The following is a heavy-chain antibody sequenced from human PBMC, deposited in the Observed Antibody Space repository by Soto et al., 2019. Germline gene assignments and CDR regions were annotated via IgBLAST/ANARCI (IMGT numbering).Heavy chain of an antibody. Sequence: DVQLVESGGGLVQPGGSLRLSCAASGFTFSSYSMNWVRQAPGKGLEWVSYISSGSSTIYYADSVKGRFTISRDNAKNSLYLQMDSLRAEDTAVYYATRSAYMDVWGTGTTVTASS. J-gene: IGHJ6*03. V-gene: IGHV3-48*01. CDR2: ISSGSSTI. D-gene: IGHD2-2*01. CDR1: GFTFSSYS. CDR3: TRSAYMDV.